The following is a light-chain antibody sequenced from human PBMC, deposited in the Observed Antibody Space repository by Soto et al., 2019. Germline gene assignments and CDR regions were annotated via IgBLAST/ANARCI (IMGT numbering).Light chain of an antibody. Sequence: VLTQPPSVSVAPGQTARITCGGDNIGSESVHWYQQKPGQAPVLVVFDDSDRPSGIPERFSGSNSGNTATLTISRVEAGDEADYHCQVWDTSSDHSWVFGGGTQLTVL. CDR2: DDS. CDR1: NIGSES. V-gene: IGLV3-21*02. J-gene: IGLJ3*02. CDR3: QVWDTSSDHSWV.